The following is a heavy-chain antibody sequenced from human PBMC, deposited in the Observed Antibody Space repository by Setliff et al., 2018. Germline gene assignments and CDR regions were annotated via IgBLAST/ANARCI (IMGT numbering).Heavy chain of an antibody. J-gene: IGHJ4*02. Sequence: SGPTLVNPTETLTLTCTASGFSLSNARMGVSWIRQPPGKALEWLAHIFSNDEKSYSTSLKSRLTISKDTSKSQVVLTMTNMDPVDTATYYCARFYYDYVWGSYRYTYFDYRGQGTLVTVSS. CDR1: GFSLSNARMG. D-gene: IGHD3-16*02. CDR2: IFSNDEK. V-gene: IGHV2-26*01. CDR3: ARFYYDYVWGSYRYTYFDY.